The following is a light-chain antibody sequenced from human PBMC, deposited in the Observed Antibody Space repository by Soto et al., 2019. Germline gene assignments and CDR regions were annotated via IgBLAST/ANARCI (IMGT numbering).Light chain of an antibody. J-gene: IGLJ1*01. CDR1: SRGYNF. CDR2: EVT. V-gene: IGLV2-14*01. Sequence: QSALTQPASVSGAPGQLITISCTGTSRGYNFVSWYQQHPGKAPKLMIYEVTSRPSGVSNRFSGSKSGNTASLTISGLQAEDEADYYCVSYATSTTLYVFGSGTKLTVL. CDR3: VSYATSTTLYV.